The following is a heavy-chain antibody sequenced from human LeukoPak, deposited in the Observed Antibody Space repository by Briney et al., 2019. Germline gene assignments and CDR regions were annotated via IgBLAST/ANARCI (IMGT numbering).Heavy chain of an antibody. CDR3: AKDEALGAFDI. CDR2: TSGSGVST. Sequence: GVLRLSCAASGFTFSSYAMSWVRQAPGKGLEWVSATSGSGVSTYYADSVKGRFTISRDNSKNTLYLQMNSLRAEDTAVYYCAKDEALGAFDIWGQGTMVTVSS. V-gene: IGHV3-23*01. J-gene: IGHJ3*02. CDR1: GFTFSSYA.